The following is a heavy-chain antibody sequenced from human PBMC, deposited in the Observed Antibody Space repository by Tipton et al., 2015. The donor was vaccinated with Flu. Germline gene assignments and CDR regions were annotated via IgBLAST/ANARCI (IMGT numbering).Heavy chain of an antibody. D-gene: IGHD2-15*01. V-gene: IGHV4-4*07. CDR1: GGSISSYY. J-gene: IGHJ3*02. CDR2: IYTSGST. Sequence: TLSPTCTVSGGSISSYYWSWIRQPAGKGLEWIGRIYTSGSTNYNPSLKSRVTMSVDTSKNQFSLKLSSVTAADTAVYYCARVGWWLDDAFDIWGQGTMVTVSS. CDR3: ARVGWWLDDAFDI.